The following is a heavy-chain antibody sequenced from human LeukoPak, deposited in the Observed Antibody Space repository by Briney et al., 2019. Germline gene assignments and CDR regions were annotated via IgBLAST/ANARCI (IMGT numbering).Heavy chain of an antibody. CDR2: IRSKANSYAT. D-gene: IGHD3-10*01. V-gene: IGHV3-73*01. CDR1: GFTFSGSA. CDR3: TATYYYGSGSYFTPDY. J-gene: IGHJ4*02. Sequence: PGESLRLSCAASGFTFSGSAMHWVRQASGKGLEWVGRIRSKANSYATAYAASVKGRFTISRDDSKNTAYLQMNSLKTEDTAVYYCTATYYYGSGSYFTPDYWGQGTLVTVSS.